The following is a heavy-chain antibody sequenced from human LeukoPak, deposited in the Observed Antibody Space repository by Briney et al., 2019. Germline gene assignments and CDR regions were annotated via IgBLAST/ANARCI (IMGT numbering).Heavy chain of an antibody. D-gene: IGHD2-2*01. Sequence: PGGSLRLSCTASGFIFGDHAMCWVRQAPGKGLEWVSVIYSGGSTYYADSVKGRFTISRDNSKNTLYLQMNSLRAEDTAVYYCARVGIVVKARDYWGQGTLVTVSS. V-gene: IGHV3-66*02. J-gene: IGHJ4*02. CDR2: IYSGGST. CDR1: GFIFGDHA. CDR3: ARVGIVVKARDY.